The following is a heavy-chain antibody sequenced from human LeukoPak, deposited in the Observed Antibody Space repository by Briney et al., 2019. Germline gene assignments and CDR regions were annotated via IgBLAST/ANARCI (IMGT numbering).Heavy chain of an antibody. CDR3: ARDPLVYDFWSGYYESYYYYGMDV. CDR1: GYTFTKDP. D-gene: IGHD3-3*01. CDR2: INTANGNT. Sequence: ASVKVSCKASGYTFTKDPMHWVRQAPGQRLEWLGWINTANGNTQYSQKFQGRVTIIRDTSAYISYMDLSGLRSEDTAVYYCARDPLVYDFWSGYYESYYYYGMDVWGQGTTVTVSS. V-gene: IGHV1-3*04. J-gene: IGHJ6*02.